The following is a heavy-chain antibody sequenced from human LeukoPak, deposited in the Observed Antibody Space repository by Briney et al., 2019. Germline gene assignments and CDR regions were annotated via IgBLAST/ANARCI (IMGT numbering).Heavy chain of an antibody. Sequence: PGGSLRLSCAASGFTFSDYYMSWIRQAPGKGLEWVSTFSGRGGSTYYADSVKGRFTISRDNAKNTLYLQMNSLRAEDTAVYYCARGPTSRVGSSTSCYLNYWGQGTLVTVSS. V-gene: IGHV3-11*04. J-gene: IGHJ4*02. CDR3: ARGPTSRVGSSTSCYLNY. D-gene: IGHD2-2*01. CDR1: GFTFSDYY. CDR2: FSGRGGST.